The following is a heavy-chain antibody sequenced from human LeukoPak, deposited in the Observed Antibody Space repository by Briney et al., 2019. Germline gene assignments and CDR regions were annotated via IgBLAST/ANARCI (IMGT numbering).Heavy chain of an antibody. CDR1: GGSISSYY. Sequence: SETLSLTCTVSGGSISSYYWSWIRQPAGKGLEWIGRIYTNGNTNYSPSLKSRVTMSLDTSKNHFSLKLSSVTAADTAVYYCAAVDRNAFAMWGQGAMVTVSS. CDR3: AAVDRNAFAM. J-gene: IGHJ3*02. D-gene: IGHD2-2*01. CDR2: IYTNGNT. V-gene: IGHV4-4*07.